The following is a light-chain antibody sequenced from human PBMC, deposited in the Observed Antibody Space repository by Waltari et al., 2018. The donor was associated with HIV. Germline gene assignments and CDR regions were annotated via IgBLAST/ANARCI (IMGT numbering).Light chain of an antibody. J-gene: IGLJ3*02. V-gene: IGLV3-1*01. CDR3: HSWDTNNVQV. CDR1: PSGSKY. Sequence: SFDLFHPPSVSVSPVQTAAITCSGEPSGSKYACWFQQTPGQSPVLVISQDSKRPSGIPERFSGSKSGNTATLTITGTQAMDEADYYCHSWDTNNVQVFGGGTKLTVL. CDR2: QDS.